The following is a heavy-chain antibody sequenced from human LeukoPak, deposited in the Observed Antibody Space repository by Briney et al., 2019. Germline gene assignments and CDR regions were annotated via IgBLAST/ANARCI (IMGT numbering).Heavy chain of an antibody. CDR2: ISSSSSYI. V-gene: IGHV3-21*01. J-gene: IGHJ4*02. CDR3: ATPAQSYSSGWYKQ. Sequence: GGSLRLSCAASGFTFSSYSMNWVRQAPGKGLEWVSPISSSSSYIYYADSVKGRITISRDNAKNSLYLQMNSLRAEDTAVYYCATPAQSYSSGWYKQWGQGTLVTVSS. CDR1: GFTFSSYS. D-gene: IGHD6-19*01.